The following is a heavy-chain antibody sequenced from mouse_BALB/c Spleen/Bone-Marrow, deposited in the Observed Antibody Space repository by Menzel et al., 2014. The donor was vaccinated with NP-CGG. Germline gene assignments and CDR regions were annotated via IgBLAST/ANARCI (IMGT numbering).Heavy chain of an antibody. D-gene: IGHD1-1*01. J-gene: IGHJ4*01. CDR1: GFTFSDYY. CDR3: ARYGSSPYAMDY. Sequence: EVQGVESGGGLVKPGGSLKLSCAASGFTFSDYYMYWVRRTPEKRLEWVATISAGGSYTYYPDSVKGRFTISRDNAKNNLYLQMSSLKSEDTAMYYCARYGSSPYAMDYWGQGTSVTVSS. V-gene: IGHV5-4*02. CDR2: ISAGGSYT.